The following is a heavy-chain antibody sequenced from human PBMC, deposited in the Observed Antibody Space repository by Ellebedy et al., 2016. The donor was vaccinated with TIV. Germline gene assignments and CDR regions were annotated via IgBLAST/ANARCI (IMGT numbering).Heavy chain of an antibody. Sequence: SETLSLTCTVSGGSVSSSPYYWGWIRQSPGKGLEWIGTIYYGGNTYYNPSLESRVTISVDTSKNQFSLELTFVTAADTAIYYCVRRTDSGSYYDYFNHWGRGTLVTVSS. V-gene: IGHV4-39*01. CDR1: GGSVSSSPYY. J-gene: IGHJ4*02. CDR3: VRRTDSGSYYDYFNH. CDR2: IYYGGNT. D-gene: IGHD1-26*01.